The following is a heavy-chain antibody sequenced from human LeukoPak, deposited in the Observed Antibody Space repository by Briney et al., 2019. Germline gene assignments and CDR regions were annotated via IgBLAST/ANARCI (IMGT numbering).Heavy chain of an antibody. J-gene: IGHJ4*02. D-gene: IGHD3-16*02. CDR3: TRGYRGADN. CDR2: ISSSSSYI. Sequence: GGSLRLSCVGSGFTLSSYNMNWVRQAPGKGLEWVSSISSSSSYIYYADSVKGRFTISRDNAKNSLYLQLNSLRAEDAAVYFCTRGYRGADNWGQGTLVTVSS. V-gene: IGHV3-21*01. CDR1: GFTLSSYN.